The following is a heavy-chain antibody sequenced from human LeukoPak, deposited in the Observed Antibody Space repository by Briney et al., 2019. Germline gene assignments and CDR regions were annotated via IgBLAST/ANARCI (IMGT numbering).Heavy chain of an antibody. J-gene: IGHJ2*01. D-gene: IGHD4-17*01. V-gene: IGHV3-53*01. Sequence: GGSLRLSCAASGFTVSSTYMTWVRQAPGQGLEWVSVIYSGGSTYYADSVKGRFTISRDNSKNTLYLQINILRAEDTAVYYCARGRYGDPYWYFDLWGRGTLVTVSS. CDR3: ARGRYGDPYWYFDL. CDR2: IYSGGST. CDR1: GFTVSSTY.